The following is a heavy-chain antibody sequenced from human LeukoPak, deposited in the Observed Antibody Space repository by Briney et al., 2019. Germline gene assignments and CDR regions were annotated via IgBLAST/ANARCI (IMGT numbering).Heavy chain of an antibody. D-gene: IGHD3-22*01. Sequence: PSETLSLTCTVSGYSISSGYYWGWIRQPPGKGLEWIGSIYHSGSTYYNPSLKSRVTISVDTSKNQFSLKLSSVTAADTAVFYCARHVWASSGYRTFDYWGQGTLVTVSS. J-gene: IGHJ4*02. CDR2: IYHSGST. V-gene: IGHV4-38-2*02. CDR3: ARHVWASSGYRTFDY. CDR1: GYSISSGYY.